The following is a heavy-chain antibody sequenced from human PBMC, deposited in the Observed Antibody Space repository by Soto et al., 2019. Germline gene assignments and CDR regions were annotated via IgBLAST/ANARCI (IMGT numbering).Heavy chain of an antibody. CDR2: ITTAGDT. J-gene: IGHJ6*02. V-gene: IGHV3-13*01. CDR3: ARELHGGIYGMEV. CDR1: GFTFSNYD. Sequence: EVQLVESGGDLVQPGGSLRLSCAASGFTFSNYDMHWVRQVTGKGLEWVSGITTAGDTYYAGSVKGRFTISREKAKNSSYLQMNSLSAGDTAVYYCARELHGGIYGMEVWGQGTTVTVSS.